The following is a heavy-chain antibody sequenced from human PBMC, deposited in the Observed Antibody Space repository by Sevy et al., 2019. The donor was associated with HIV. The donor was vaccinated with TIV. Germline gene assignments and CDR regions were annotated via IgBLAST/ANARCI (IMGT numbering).Heavy chain of an antibody. CDR1: GFTFDDYA. CDR3: AKDVESSRKDAFDI. D-gene: IGHD6-13*01. Sequence: GGSLRLSCAASGFTFDDYAMHWVRQAPGKGLEWVSGISWNSGSIGYADSVKGRFTISRDNAKNSLYLQMNSLRAEDTALYYCAKDVESSRKDAFDIWGQGTMVTVSS. J-gene: IGHJ3*02. V-gene: IGHV3-9*01. CDR2: ISWNSGSI.